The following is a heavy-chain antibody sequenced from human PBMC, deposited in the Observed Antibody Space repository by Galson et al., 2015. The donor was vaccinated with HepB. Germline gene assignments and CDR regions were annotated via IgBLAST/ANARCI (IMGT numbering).Heavy chain of an antibody. CDR3: AKRGSGDSFYYFEY. CDR1: GFTFSSHG. J-gene: IGHJ4*02. CDR2: ITGSGEST. V-gene: IGHV3-23*01. D-gene: IGHD2-21*01. Sequence: SLRLSCAASGFTFSSHGMSWVRQAPGKGLEWVSTITGSGESTYYPDSVKGRFTISRDNSKNTLFPQMNSLRAEDTAVYYCAKRGSGDSFYYFEYWGQGTLVTVSS.